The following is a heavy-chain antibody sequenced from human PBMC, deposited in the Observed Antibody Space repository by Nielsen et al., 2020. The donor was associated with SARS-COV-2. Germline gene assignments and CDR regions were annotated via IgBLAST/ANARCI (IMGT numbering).Heavy chain of an antibody. J-gene: IGHJ4*02. V-gene: IGHV3-74*01. CDR3: ARDRMAPGVFDY. CDR1: GFTFSSYA. Sequence: GESLKISCAASGFTFSSYAMSWVRQAPGKGLVWVSRIDSDGSSTDYADSVQGRFTISRDNAKNTLYLQMNSLRAEDTAVYYCARDRMAPGVFDYWGQGALVTVSS. CDR2: IDSDGSST. D-gene: IGHD2-8*01.